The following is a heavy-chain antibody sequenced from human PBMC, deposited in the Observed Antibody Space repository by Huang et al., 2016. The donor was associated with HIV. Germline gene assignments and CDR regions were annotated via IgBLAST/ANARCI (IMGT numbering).Heavy chain of an antibody. Sequence: QVQLVESGGGVVQPGRSLRISCAAFGFTFSGYGMHWVRQAPGKGLGWVAVRSYDGKTKYYADSVKGRFSISRDNSKTTVYLQLNSLRVEDTAVYYCAKGGSAAAVLDFWGQGTLVTVSS. D-gene: IGHD6-13*01. CDR1: GFTFSGYG. CDR3: AKGGSAAAVLDF. J-gene: IGHJ4*02. CDR2: RSYDGKTK. V-gene: IGHV3-30*18.